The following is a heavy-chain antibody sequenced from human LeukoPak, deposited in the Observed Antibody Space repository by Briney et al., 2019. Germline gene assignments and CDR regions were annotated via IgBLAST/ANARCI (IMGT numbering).Heavy chain of an antibody. V-gene: IGHV1-2*02. D-gene: IGHD2-2*01. CDR1: GYTFTGYY. CDR2: INPNSGGT. CDR3: ARDSIVVVPAAMEFDY. Sequence: ASVKVSCKASGYTFTGYYMHWVRQAPGQGLEWMGWINPNSGGTNYAQKFQGRVTMTRDTSISTAYMELSRLRSDDAAVYYCARDSIVVVPAAMEFDYWGQGTLVTVSS. J-gene: IGHJ4*02.